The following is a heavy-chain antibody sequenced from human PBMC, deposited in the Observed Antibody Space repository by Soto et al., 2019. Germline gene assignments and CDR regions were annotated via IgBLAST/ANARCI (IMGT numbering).Heavy chain of an antibody. Sequence: QVQLVQSGAEVKKPGSSVKVSCKASGGTFSSYAISWVRQAPGQGLEWMGGIIPIFGTANYAQKCQCRVTITADKSTCTAYMEVSILRSEDTAVYYCAREEYYYGSWSYRPSYYYGMDFWGQGTTVTVSS. J-gene: IGHJ6*02. CDR2: IIPIFGTA. D-gene: IGHD3-10*01. V-gene: IGHV1-69*06. CDR3: AREEYYYGSWSYRPSYYYGMDF. CDR1: GGTFSSYA.